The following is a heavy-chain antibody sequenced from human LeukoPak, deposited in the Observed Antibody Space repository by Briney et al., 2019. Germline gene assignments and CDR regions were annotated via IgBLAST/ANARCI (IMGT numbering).Heavy chain of an antibody. D-gene: IGHD1-26*01. CDR2: IYYSGST. CDR1: GGSISSSSYY. V-gene: IGHV4-39*01. CDR3: ASLSGSYYTYYYYMDV. Sequence: PSETLSLTCTVSGGSISSSSYYWGWIRQPPGKGLDWIGSIYYSGSTYYNPSLKSRVTISVDTSKNQFSLKLSSVTAADTAVYYCASLSGSYYTYYYYMDVWGKGTTVTVSS. J-gene: IGHJ6*03.